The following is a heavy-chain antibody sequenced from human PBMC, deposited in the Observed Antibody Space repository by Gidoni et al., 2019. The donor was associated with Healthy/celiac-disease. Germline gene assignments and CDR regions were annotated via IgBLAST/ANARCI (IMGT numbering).Heavy chain of an antibody. CDR1: GFTFSSDA. J-gene: IGHJ5*02. Sequence: QVQLVESGGGVVQPGRSLRLACAASGFTFSSDAMHWVRQAPGKGLEWVAVISYDGSNKYYADSVKGRFTISRDNSKNTLYLQMNSLRAEDTAVYYCARGLSLWFRELFYNWFDPWGQGTLVTVSS. D-gene: IGHD3-10*01. V-gene: IGHV3-30-3*01. CDR2: ISYDGSNK. CDR3: ARGLSLWFRELFYNWFDP.